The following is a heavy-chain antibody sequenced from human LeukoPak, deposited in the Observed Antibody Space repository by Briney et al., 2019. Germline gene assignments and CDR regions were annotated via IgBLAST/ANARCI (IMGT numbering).Heavy chain of an antibody. V-gene: IGHV4-61*02. CDR3: ARERGGYSYGYRWFDP. D-gene: IGHD5-18*01. CDR1: GGSISSGSYY. CDR2: IYTSGST. J-gene: IGHJ5*02. Sequence: SETLSLTCTVSGGSISSGSYYWTWIRQSAGKGLEWIGRIYTSGSTNYNPSLKSRVTISVEKSKNQFSLKLSSVTAADTAVYYCARERGGYSYGYRWFDPWGQGTLVTVSS.